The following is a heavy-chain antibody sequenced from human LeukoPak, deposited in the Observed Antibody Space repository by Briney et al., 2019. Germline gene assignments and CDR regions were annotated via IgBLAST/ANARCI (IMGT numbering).Heavy chain of an antibody. V-gene: IGHV4-39*01. Sequence: PSETLSLTCSVSGGSITSSSYYWAWIRQPPEKGLEWIGSIYYTGGTNYSPSLKSRVTISVDTSKNQFSLKLSSVTAADTAVYYCARHKTPNSSGWLYYFDYWGQGTLVTVSS. J-gene: IGHJ4*02. CDR3: ARHKTPNSSGWLYYFDY. CDR1: GGSITSSSYY. D-gene: IGHD6-19*01. CDR2: IYYTGGT.